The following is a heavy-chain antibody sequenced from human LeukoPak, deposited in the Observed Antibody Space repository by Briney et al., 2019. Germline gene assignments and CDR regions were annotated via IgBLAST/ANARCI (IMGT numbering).Heavy chain of an antibody. V-gene: IGHV3-30*18. CDR3: AKDRPCYGSGTPVIDY. D-gene: IGHD3-10*01. Sequence: GGSLRLSCAASGFTFSSYGMHWVRQAPGKGLEWVAVISYDGSNKYYADSVKGRFTISRDNSKNTLYLQMNSLRAEDTAVYYCAKDRPCYGSGTPVIDYWGQGTLVTVSS. CDR1: GFTFSSYG. CDR2: ISYDGSNK. J-gene: IGHJ4*02.